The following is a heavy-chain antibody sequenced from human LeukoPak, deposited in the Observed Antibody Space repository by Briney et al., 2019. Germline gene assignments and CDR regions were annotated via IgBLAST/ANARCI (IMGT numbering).Heavy chain of an antibody. CDR3: SKDVFFDLGFGEASPYYFDY. CDR1: GFTFSSYG. J-gene: IGHJ4*02. V-gene: IGHV3-30*02. Sequence: GGSLRLSCAASGFTFSSYGMHWVRQAPGKGLEWVAYIRYDGSNKYYADSVKGRFTISRDISKNTLYLQMNSLRTKDTAVYYFSKDVFFDLGFGEASPYYFDYWGQGTLVTVSS. CDR2: IRYDGSNK. D-gene: IGHD3-10*01.